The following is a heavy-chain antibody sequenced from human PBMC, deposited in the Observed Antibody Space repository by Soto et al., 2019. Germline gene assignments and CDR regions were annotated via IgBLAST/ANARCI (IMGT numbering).Heavy chain of an antibody. Sequence: GGSLRLSCAASGFTFSSYGMHWVRQAPGRGLEWVAVISYDGSNKYYADSVKGRFTISRDNSKNTLYLQMNSLRAEDTAVYYCAKDSALRHWGQGTLVTVYS. CDR2: ISYDGSNK. J-gene: IGHJ4*02. CDR1: GFTFSSYG. V-gene: IGHV3-30*18. CDR3: AKDSALRH.